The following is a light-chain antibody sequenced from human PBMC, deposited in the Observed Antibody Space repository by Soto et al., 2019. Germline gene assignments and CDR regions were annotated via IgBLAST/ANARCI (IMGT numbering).Light chain of an antibody. V-gene: IGLV1-47*01. J-gene: IGLJ2*01. Sequence: QSVLTQPPSASGAPGQRVTISCSGSSSNIGSNYVYWYQQLPGTAPKLLIHRNNQRPSGVPDRFSGSKSGTSASLAISGLRSEDEGDYYCAGWDDSLHVVFGGGTQLTVL. CDR3: AGWDDSLHVV. CDR2: RNN. CDR1: SSNIGSNY.